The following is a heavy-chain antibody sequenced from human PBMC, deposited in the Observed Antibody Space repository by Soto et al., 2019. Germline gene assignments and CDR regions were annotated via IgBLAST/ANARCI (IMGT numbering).Heavy chain of an antibody. D-gene: IGHD2-8*01. CDR1: GLTFSNYG. V-gene: IGHV1-18*01. J-gene: IGHJ6*04. CDR2: VSANNGHT. Sequence: ASVKVSCKASGLTFSNYGLNWVRQAPGQGLEWMGWVSANNGHTNYAQNLQGRVSMTTDTSTSTAYMELRGLRFDDTAVYYCARDIESVTAKHFFYYYAMAVWGEGTTVPVSS. CDR3: ARDIESVTAKHFFYYYAMAV.